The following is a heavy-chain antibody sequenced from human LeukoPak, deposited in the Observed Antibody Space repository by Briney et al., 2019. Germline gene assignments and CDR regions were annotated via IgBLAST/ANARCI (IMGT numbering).Heavy chain of an antibody. CDR1: GFTFSSYA. D-gene: IGHD6-13*01. CDR2: IDRASST. J-gene: IGHJ4*02. Sequence: GGSLRLSCAASGFTFSSYAMSWVRQAPGKGLEWVSAIDRASSTYYADSVKGRFTISRDNSKNTLYLQMNSLRAEDTAVYYCARGSTSSNWLLDYWGQGTLVTVSS. V-gene: IGHV3-23*01. CDR3: ARGSTSSNWLLDY.